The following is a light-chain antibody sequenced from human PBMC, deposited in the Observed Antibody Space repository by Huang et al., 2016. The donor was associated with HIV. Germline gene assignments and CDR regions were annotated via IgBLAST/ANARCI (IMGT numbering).Light chain of an antibody. CDR1: QSVSRN. V-gene: IGKV3-15*01. CDR2: GAF. Sequence: EIVLTQSPATLSVSPGERATLSCRASQSVSRNLAWYQHKPGQTPRLLIYGAFTRATGIPARFSGSGSGTEFILTISSLQSEDFAVYYCQQYNDWRTFGQGTKVEIK. CDR3: QQYNDWRT. J-gene: IGKJ1*01.